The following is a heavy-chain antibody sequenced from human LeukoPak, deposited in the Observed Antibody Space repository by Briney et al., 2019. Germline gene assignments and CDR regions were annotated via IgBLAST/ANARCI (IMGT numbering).Heavy chain of an antibody. V-gene: IGHV3-30*02. CDR2: IRYDGSNK. CDR3: ASFTRDFDY. CDR1: GFTFSSYG. J-gene: IGHJ4*02. Sequence: PGGSLRLSCAASGFTFSSYGMHWVRQAPGKGLEWVAFIRYDGSNKYYADSVKGRFTISRDNSKNTLYLQMNSLRAEDTAVYYCASFTRDFDYWGQGTLVTVSS.